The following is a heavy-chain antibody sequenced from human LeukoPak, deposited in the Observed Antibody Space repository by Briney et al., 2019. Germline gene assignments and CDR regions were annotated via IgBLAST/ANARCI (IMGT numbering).Heavy chain of an antibody. CDR3: ATQLRWFGESVEEGY. D-gene: IGHD3-10*01. V-gene: IGHV3-23*01. CDR2: VSSSGSST. Sequence: PGGSLRLSCAASGLVFDNFAMSWVRQAPGKGLVLVSTVSSSGSSTYYADSVKGRFTVSRDNSKNTLYLQMNSLGVEDTAVYYCATQLRWFGESVEEGYWGQGTLVTVSS. CDR1: GLVFDNFA. J-gene: IGHJ4*02.